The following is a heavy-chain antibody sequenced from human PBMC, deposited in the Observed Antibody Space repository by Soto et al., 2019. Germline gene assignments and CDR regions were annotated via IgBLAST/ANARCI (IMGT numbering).Heavy chain of an antibody. V-gene: IGHV1-8*01. CDR3: ASRDSSGQPRYYYYYGMDV. CDR1: GYTFTSYD. D-gene: IGHD6-19*01. J-gene: IGHJ6*02. CDR2: MNPNSGNT. Sequence: ASVNVSFKASGYTFTSYDINWVRQATGQGLEWMGWMNPNSGNTGYAQKFQGRVTMTRNTSISTAYMELSSLRSEDTAVYYCASRDSSGQPRYYYYYGMDVWGQGTTVTVSS.